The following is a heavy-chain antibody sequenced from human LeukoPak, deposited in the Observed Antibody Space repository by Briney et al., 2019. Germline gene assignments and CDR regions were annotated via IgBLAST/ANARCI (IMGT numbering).Heavy chain of an antibody. CDR2: FYSGGDT. D-gene: IGHD1-26*01. V-gene: IGHV3-66*02. Sequence: GGSLRLSCAASGVAVSSNYMTWVRQAPGKGLEWISVFYSGGDTYYADSVKGRFTISRDDSKNTLYLQMNSLRAEDTAVYYCARRENSGYFDYWGQGTLVTVSS. CDR3: ARRENSGYFDY. CDR1: GVAVSSNY. J-gene: IGHJ4*02.